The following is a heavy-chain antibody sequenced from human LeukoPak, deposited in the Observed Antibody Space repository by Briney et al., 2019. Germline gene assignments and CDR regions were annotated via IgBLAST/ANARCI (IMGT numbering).Heavy chain of an antibody. CDR1: GYTFTGYY. J-gene: IGHJ3*02. CDR3: ARIQAITMIVVAADAFDI. V-gene: IGHV1-2*02. D-gene: IGHD3-22*01. Sequence: ASVNVSCKASGYTFTGYYMHLVRQAPGQGREWMGWINPNSGGTNYAQKFQGRVTMTRDTSISTAYMELSRLRSDDTALYFCARIQAITMIVVAADAFDIWGQGTMVTVSS. CDR2: INPNSGGT.